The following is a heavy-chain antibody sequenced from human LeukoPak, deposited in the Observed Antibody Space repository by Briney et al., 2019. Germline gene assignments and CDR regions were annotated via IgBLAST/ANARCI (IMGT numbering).Heavy chain of an antibody. V-gene: IGHV4-59*08. Sequence: SETLSPTGTVSGGSISSYYWSWIRQPPGKRLEWIAYIHYSGSTNYNPSLKRRVTISLDTSKNQFSLKLSSVTAADTAVYYCARHVYSVDAFDIWGQGTMVTVSS. J-gene: IGHJ3*02. CDR2: IHYSGST. CDR1: GGSISSYY. CDR3: ARHVYSVDAFDI. D-gene: IGHD5/OR15-5a*01.